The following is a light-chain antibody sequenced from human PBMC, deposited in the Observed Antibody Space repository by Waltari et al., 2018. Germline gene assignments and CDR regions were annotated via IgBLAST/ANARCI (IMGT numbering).Light chain of an antibody. V-gene: IGKV1-39*01. Sequence: DIQMTQSPSSLSASVGDRVTITCRASQTIGSSLNWYQQRSGKAPKLLIYSSSSLQSGVPSRFRGSGSVTDFTLTINSLQPDDFATYYCQQSYNTLFTFGPGTKVD. CDR1: QTIGSS. J-gene: IGKJ3*01. CDR3: QQSYNTLFT. CDR2: SSS.